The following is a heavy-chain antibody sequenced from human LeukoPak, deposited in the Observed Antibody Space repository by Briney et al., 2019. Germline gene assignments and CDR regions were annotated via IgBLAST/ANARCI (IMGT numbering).Heavy chain of an antibody. V-gene: IGHV1-69*13. CDR1: GGTFSSYA. Sequence: SVKVSCKASGGTFSSYAISWERQAPGQGREWKGRSIPSFGTANHAQKIQGRDTRTADESTSTAYMELSSLRSEDTAVYYCASGYCSSTSCYRRGDYYYSMDVWGTGTTVTVSS. D-gene: IGHD2-2*01. CDR3: ASGYCSSTSCYRRGDYYYSMDV. CDR2: SIPSFGTA. J-gene: IGHJ6*03.